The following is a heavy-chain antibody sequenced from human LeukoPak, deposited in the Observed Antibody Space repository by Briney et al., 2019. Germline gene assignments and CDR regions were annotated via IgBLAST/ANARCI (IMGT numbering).Heavy chain of an antibody. V-gene: IGHV3-21*01. CDR2: ITSLGTRV. Sequence: GGSLRLSCAASGFIFSSYSMNWVRQAPGKGLEWVSLITSLGTRVYYADSVRGRFTVSRDNAKNSLYLQMDSLRVEDTAVYYCAKKKYDGRGFDPWGQGTLVTVSS. CDR1: GFIFSSYS. CDR3: AKKKYDGRGFDP. J-gene: IGHJ5*02. D-gene: IGHD3-16*01.